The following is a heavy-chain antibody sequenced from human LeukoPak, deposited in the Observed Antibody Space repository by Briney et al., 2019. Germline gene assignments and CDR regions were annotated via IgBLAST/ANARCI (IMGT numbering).Heavy chain of an antibody. J-gene: IGHJ3*02. V-gene: IGHV3-23*01. CDR2: ISGSGRST. D-gene: IGHD1-26*01. Sequence: GGSLRLSCAASGFTFSNYAVSWVRQAPGKGLEWVSTISGSGRSTYYADSVKGRFTISRDNSKNTLYLQMNSLRAEDTAVYYCAKDSGQLLGAQPAFDIWGQGTMVTVSS. CDR3: AKDSGQLLGAQPAFDI. CDR1: GFTFSNYA.